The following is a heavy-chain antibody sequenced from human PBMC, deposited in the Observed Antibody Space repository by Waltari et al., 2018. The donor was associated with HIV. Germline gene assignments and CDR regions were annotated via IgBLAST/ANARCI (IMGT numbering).Heavy chain of an antibody. J-gene: IGHJ4*02. D-gene: IGHD6-13*01. Sequence: EVQLVESGGGLIQPVGSLRLSCAASGFTVSSFHMSWVRQAPGEGLELVSGIYTNGGPKFPDPVKVRFTLSRDNSQNTLYLQMNSLGAEDTAVYYCARDTTVVGTRYFDYWGRGTLVTVSS. V-gene: IGHV3-53*01. CDR1: GFTVSSFH. CDR3: ARDTTVVGTRYFDY. CDR2: IYTNGGP.